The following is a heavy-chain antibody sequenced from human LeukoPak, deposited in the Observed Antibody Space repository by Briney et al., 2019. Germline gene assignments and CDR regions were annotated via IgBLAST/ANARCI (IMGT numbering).Heavy chain of an antibody. CDR1: GYTFTSYA. Sequence: ASVKVSCKASGYTFTSYAMHWVRQAPGQRLEWMGWINAGNGNTKYSQKFQGRVTITRDTSASTAYMELSSLRSEDTAVYYCARVYDYVWGSFDYWGQGTLVTVSS. CDR2: INAGNGNT. V-gene: IGHV1-3*01. J-gene: IGHJ4*02. CDR3: ARVYDYVWGSFDY. D-gene: IGHD3-16*01.